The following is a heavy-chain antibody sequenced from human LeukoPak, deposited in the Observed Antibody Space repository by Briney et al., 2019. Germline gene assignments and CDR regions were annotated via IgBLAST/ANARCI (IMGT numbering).Heavy chain of an antibody. J-gene: IGHJ4*02. Sequence: GGSLRLSCEASRFTFSNYWMSWVRQAPGKGPEWVANIKQDGSEKYYVDSVKGRFTISRDNAKNSLYLQMNSLRAEDTAVYYCARDTAGNDYWGQGTLVTVSS. CDR3: ARDTAGNDY. CDR2: IKQDGSEK. V-gene: IGHV3-7*01. CDR1: RFTFSNYW. D-gene: IGHD6-19*01.